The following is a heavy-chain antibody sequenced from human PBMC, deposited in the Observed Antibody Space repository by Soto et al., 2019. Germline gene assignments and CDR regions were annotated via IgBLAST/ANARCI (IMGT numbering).Heavy chain of an antibody. Sequence: GSLRLSCVGPGFIFSSYYMNWVRQAPGKGLEWVSSISGGSAYIYYADSVKGRFTISRDNAKNSLYLEMNSLRVEDTAVYYCARAPLIFTIFGVAPNYPDYWGQGTLVTVSS. J-gene: IGHJ4*02. D-gene: IGHD3-3*01. CDR1: GFIFSSYY. CDR2: ISGGSAYI. CDR3: ARAPLIFTIFGVAPNYPDY. V-gene: IGHV3-21*04.